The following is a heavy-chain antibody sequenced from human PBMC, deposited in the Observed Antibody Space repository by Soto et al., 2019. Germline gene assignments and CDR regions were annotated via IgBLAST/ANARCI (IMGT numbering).Heavy chain of an antibody. Sequence: EVQLLESGGGLVQPGGSLRLSCAASGFTFSSYAMSWVRQAPGKGLEWVSAISGSGGSTYYADSVKGRFTISRDNSKNALDLQMNSLRAEDTAVYYCAKWAEDSSGFPMDVWGQGTTVTVSS. CDR2: ISGSGGST. V-gene: IGHV3-23*01. CDR1: GFTFSSYA. D-gene: IGHD3-22*01. CDR3: AKWAEDSSGFPMDV. J-gene: IGHJ6*02.